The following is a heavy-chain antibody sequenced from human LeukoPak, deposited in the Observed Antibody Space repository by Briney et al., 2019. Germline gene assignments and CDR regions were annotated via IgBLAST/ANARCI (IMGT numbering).Heavy chain of an antibody. Sequence: GGSLRLSCAVSGFTVSSNYMSWVRQAPGKGLEWVSVIYSGGSTYYANSVKGRFTISRDNSKNTLYLQMNSLRAEDTAVYYCVTIFGVLITRPNYYGMDVWGQGTTVTVSS. CDR3: VTIFGVLITRPNYYGMDV. D-gene: IGHD3-3*01. CDR2: IYSGGST. J-gene: IGHJ6*02. CDR1: GFTVSSNY. V-gene: IGHV3-53*01.